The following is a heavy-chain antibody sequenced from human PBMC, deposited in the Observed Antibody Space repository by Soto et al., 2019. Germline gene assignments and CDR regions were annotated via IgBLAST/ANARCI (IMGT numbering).Heavy chain of an antibody. Sequence: EVQLLDSGGDLAQPGGSLRLSCTASGFTLSSFGMAWVRQAPGKGLEWVSAISASGDSSYYADSVKDRFTISRDSPTNTLYLQMNHLRAEYTAVYYCAKMGIGMFSHKHHFDHWGQGTQVTVSS. D-gene: IGHD2-2*03. J-gene: IGHJ4*02. CDR3: AKMGIGMFSHKHHFDH. CDR2: ISASGDSS. V-gene: IGHV3-23*01. CDR1: GFTLSSFG.